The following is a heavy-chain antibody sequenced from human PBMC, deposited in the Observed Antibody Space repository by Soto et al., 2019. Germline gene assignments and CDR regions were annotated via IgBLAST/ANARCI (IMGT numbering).Heavy chain of an antibody. J-gene: IGHJ4*02. CDR3: AHRPSGWYLFDD. V-gene: IGHV2-5*01. CDR2: IYWNDDK. D-gene: IGHD6-19*01. Sequence: PTDPGAQTWTFSGFSLNKNAQVVSWIRQPPGKALEWLALIYWNDDKRYSPSLKAMLTITKDTSKNQVVLTMTNMDPVDSVRYYCAHRPSGWYLFDDRVKRALVTISS. CDR1: GFSLNKNAQV.